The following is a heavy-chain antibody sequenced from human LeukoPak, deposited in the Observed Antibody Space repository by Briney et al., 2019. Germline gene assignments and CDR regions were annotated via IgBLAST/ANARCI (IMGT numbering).Heavy chain of an antibody. D-gene: IGHD3-22*01. CDR2: ISSSSSTI. CDR3: ARGFITMIVVVPTPPFFDY. J-gene: IGHJ4*02. Sequence: GGSLRLSCAASGFTFSSYSMNWVRQAPGKGLEWVSYISSSSSTIYYADSVKGRFTISRDNAKNSLYLQMNSLRDEDTAVYYCARGFITMIVVVPTPPFFDYWGQGTLVTVSS. V-gene: IGHV3-48*02. CDR1: GFTFSSYS.